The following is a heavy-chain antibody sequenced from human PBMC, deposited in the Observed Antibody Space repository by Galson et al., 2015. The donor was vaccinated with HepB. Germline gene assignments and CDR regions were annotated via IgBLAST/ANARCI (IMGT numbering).Heavy chain of an antibody. CDR3: ARVNYYGSGSIDAFDI. D-gene: IGHD3-10*01. Sequence: SLRLSCAASGFTFSSYSMNWVRQAPGKGLEWVSSISSSSYIYYADSVKGRFTISRDNAKNSLYLQMNSLRAEDTAVYYCARVNYYGSGSIDAFDIWGQGTMVTVSS. J-gene: IGHJ3*02. CDR2: ISSSSYI. V-gene: IGHV3-21*01. CDR1: GFTFSSYS.